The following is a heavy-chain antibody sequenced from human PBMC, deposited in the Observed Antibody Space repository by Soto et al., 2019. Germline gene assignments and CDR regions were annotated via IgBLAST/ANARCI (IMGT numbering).Heavy chain of an antibody. CDR2: IMPIFGTA. Sequence: QVQLVQSGAEVKNPGSSVKVSCKASGGTFSSYAISWVRQAPGHGLEWMGGIMPIFGTANYAQKFQGRVTITADESTSTAYRELSSLRRADTAVYDCAGQRGGDSSGYYTPDCDYWGQGTLVTVSS. V-gene: IGHV1-69*01. D-gene: IGHD3-22*01. CDR1: GGTFSSYA. CDR3: AGQRGGDSSGYYTPDCDY. J-gene: IGHJ4*02.